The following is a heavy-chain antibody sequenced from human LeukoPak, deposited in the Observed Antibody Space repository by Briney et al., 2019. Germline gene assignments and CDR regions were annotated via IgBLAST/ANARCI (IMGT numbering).Heavy chain of an antibody. D-gene: IGHD3-3*01. V-gene: IGHV4-4*07. CDR1: GGSINTYY. Sequence: SQTLSLTCTVSGGSINTYYWSWIRQPAGKGLEWIGRIYASGSINYNPSLKSRVTMSLDTSKNQFSLKLNSVTAADTAVYYCVSLYYNFWSGSPTSDNWGQGTLVTVSS. J-gene: IGHJ4*02. CDR3: VSLYYNFWSGSPTSDN. CDR2: IYASGSI.